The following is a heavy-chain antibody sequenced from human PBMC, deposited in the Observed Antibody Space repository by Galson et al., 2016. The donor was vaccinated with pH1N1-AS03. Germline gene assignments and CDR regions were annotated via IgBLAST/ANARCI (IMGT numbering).Heavy chain of an antibody. Sequence: SLRLSCAASGFTFSSYSMHWVRQAPGKGLEWVANIKQDGSEKYYVDSVKGRFTISRDNAKNSLYLQMNSLRAEDTAVYYCASAIAAAGSSWGQGTLVTVSS. J-gene: IGHJ5*02. CDR3: ASAIAAAGSS. CDR1: GFTFSSYS. D-gene: IGHD6-13*01. CDR2: IKQDGSEK. V-gene: IGHV3-7*01.